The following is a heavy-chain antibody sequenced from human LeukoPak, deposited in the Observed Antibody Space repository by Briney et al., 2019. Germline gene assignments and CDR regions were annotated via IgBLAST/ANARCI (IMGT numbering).Heavy chain of an antibody. D-gene: IGHD1-26*01. CDR2: IKQDGNEK. V-gene: IGHV3-7*01. Sequence: TGGSLRLSCAASGFTFSSYWMSWVRQAPGKGLEWVANIKQDGNEKYYVDSVKGRFTISRDNAKNSLYLQMNSLRAEDTAVYYCARVYSGSYYGMDVWGQGTTVTVSS. CDR3: ARVYSGSYYGMDV. CDR1: GFTFSSYW. J-gene: IGHJ6*02.